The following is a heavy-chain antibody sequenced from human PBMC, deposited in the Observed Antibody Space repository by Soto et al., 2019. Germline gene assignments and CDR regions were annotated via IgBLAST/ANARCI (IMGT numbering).Heavy chain of an antibody. Sequence: QVPLVQSGAEVKKPGASVKFSCKTSGYIFTKNAIHWVRQAPGYGLEWMAWINAGNGNTIYSQKFQGRVTITRDTSASTAYMELSSLRSEDTAVYYCARVAEDSSGYLDYWGQGTLVTVSS. D-gene: IGHD3-22*01. CDR3: ARVAEDSSGYLDY. J-gene: IGHJ4*02. CDR2: INAGNGNT. CDR1: GYIFTKNA. V-gene: IGHV1-3*01.